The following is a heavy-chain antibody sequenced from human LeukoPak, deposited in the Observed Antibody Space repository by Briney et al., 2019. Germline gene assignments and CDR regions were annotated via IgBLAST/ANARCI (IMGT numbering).Heavy chain of an antibody. CDR2: IYYSGST. Sequence: SETLSLTCTVSGGSISSSNYYWGWIRQPPGKGLEWIGGIYYSGSTYYNPSLKSRVTMSVDSSKNQFSLKLTSVTAADTAVYYCSRHEKTFNWFDPWGQGTLVTVSS. CDR3: SRHEKTFNWFDP. V-gene: IGHV4-39*01. D-gene: IGHD2/OR15-2a*01. CDR1: GGSISSSNYY. J-gene: IGHJ5*02.